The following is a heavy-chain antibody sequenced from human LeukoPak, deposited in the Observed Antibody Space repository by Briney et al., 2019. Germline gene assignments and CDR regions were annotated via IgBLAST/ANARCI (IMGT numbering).Heavy chain of an antibody. CDR1: GGSISSGGYS. V-gene: IGHV4-31*11. J-gene: IGHJ4*02. CDR2: IYYSGST. CDR3: ARVAAAIDSSRPYFDY. Sequence: PSETLSLTCAVSGGSISSGGYSWSWIRQPPGKGLEWIGYIYYSGSTYYNPSLKSRVTISVDTSKNQFSLKLSSVTAADTAVYYCARVAAAIDSSRPYFDYWGQGTLVTVSS. D-gene: IGHD3-22*01.